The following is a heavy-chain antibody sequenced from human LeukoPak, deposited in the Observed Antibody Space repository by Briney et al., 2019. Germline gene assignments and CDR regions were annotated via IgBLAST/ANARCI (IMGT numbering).Heavy chain of an antibody. CDR3: ASEGVGELGPYSFDY. CDR2: IYTSGST. J-gene: IGHJ4*02. D-gene: IGHD3-10*01. Sequence: SETLSLTCTVSGGSISSYYWSWIRQPAGKGLEWIGRIYTSGSTNYNPSLKSRVTMSVDTSKNQFSLKLSSVTAADTAVYYCASEGVGELGPYSFDYWGQGTLVTVSS. CDR1: GGSISSYY. V-gene: IGHV4-4*07.